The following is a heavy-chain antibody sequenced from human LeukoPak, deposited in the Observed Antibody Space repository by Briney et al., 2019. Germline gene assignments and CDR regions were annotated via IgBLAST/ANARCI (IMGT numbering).Heavy chain of an antibody. D-gene: IGHD6-19*01. CDR2: LRSKAYGGTT. J-gene: IGHJ4*02. CDR1: GFTFGDYA. V-gene: IGHV3-49*03. Sequence: HAGGSLRLSCTASGFTFGDYAMSWFRQAPGKGLEWVGFLRSKAYGGTTEYAASVKGRFTISRDDSKSIAYLQMNSLKTEDTAVYNCTRGRLARPLDYWGQGTLVTVSS. CDR3: TRGRLARPLDY.